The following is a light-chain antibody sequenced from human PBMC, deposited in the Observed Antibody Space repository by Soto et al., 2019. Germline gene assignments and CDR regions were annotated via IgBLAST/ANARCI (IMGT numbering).Light chain of an antibody. CDR2: DVT. Sequence: QSALAQPASVSGSPGQSITISCTGTSSDIGAYNYVSWYQHHPGKAPKLMIYDVTNRPSGISSRFSGSKSGNTASLTISGLQAEDEADYYCNSYTTSSTFVFGTGTKVTVL. J-gene: IGLJ1*01. V-gene: IGLV2-14*03. CDR3: NSYTTSSTFV. CDR1: SSDIGAYNY.